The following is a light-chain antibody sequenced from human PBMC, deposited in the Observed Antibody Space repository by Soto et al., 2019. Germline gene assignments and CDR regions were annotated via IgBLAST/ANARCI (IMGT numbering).Light chain of an antibody. Sequence: ELVLTQSPGTLSLSPGERATLSCRASQTVRTNYLAWFQHKPGQAPRLLIYGASSRATGIPDRFSGSGSGTDFTLTINGLEPEDFAVYFCLQYSDSPLTFGGGTKVEIK. CDR2: GAS. CDR3: LQYSDSPLT. CDR1: QTVRTNY. J-gene: IGKJ4*01. V-gene: IGKV3-20*01.